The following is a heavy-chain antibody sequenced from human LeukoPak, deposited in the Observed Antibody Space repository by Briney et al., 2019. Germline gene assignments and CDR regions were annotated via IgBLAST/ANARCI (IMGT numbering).Heavy chain of an antibody. CDR3: ANLKNDYDSSGYLVTDAFDI. D-gene: IGHD3-22*01. J-gene: IGHJ3*02. V-gene: IGHV1-18*01. CDR2: ISAYNGNT. Sequence: ASVKVSCKASDYSFSSNGFTWVRQAPGQGLEWMGWISAYNGNTNYAQKLQGRVTTTTDTSTTTAYMELRSLRSDDTAVYYCANLKNDYDSSGYLVTDAFDIWGQGTMVTVSS. CDR1: DYSFSSNG.